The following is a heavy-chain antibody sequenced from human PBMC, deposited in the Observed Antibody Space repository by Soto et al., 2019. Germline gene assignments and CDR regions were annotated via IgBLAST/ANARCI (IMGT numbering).Heavy chain of an antibody. D-gene: IGHD2-15*01. Sequence: EVQLLQYGGGLVQPGGSLRLSCVASGFIFPTYAMGWVRQAPGRGLEWVAAISGSGSDTFYAASVKGHFTISRDNSNSTLYLQLHTLRADDTAVYFCAKGRGYSQTFYDSWCQGALVAVSS. J-gene: IGHJ4*02. CDR1: GFIFPTYA. CDR3: AKGRGYSQTFYDS. V-gene: IGHV3-23*01. CDR2: ISGSGSDT.